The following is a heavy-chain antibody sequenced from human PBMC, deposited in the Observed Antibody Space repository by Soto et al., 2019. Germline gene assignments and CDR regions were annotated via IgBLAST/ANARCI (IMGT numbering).Heavy chain of an antibody. J-gene: IGHJ5*02. Sequence: GSLRLSCAASGFTFSGSAMHWVRQASGKGLEWVGRIRSKANSYATGYAASVKGRFTISRDDSKNTAYLQMNSLKTEDTAVYYCTRAIFGVVSGFDPWGQGTLVTVSS. CDR3: TRAIFGVVSGFDP. D-gene: IGHD3-3*01. V-gene: IGHV3-73*01. CDR2: IRSKANSYAT. CDR1: GFTFSGSA.